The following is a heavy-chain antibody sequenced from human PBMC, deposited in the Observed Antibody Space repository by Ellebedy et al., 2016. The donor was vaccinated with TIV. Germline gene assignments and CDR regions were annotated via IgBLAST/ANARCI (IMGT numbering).Heavy chain of an antibody. D-gene: IGHD3-16*01. J-gene: IGHJ6*02. Sequence: PGGSLRLSCATSGFSVSGMHWVRQAPGKGLEWVAFIRSDGTTKYYTDSVKGRFTISRDSSKNTLDLQMSGLRAEDTAVYYCVKGAYPVPTVMAVWGQGTMVTVSS. CDR1: GFSVSG. V-gene: IGHV3-30*02. CDR3: VKGAYPVPTVMAV. CDR2: IRSDGTTK.